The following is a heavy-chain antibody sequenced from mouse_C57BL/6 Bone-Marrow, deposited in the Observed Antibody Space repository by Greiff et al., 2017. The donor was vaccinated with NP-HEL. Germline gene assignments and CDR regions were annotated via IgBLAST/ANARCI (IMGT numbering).Heavy chain of an antibody. J-gene: IGHJ1*03. Sequence: QVQLQQPGAELVKPGASVKLSCKASGYTFTSYWMHWVKQRPGQGLEWIGMIHPNSGSTNYNEKFKSKATLTVDKSSSTAYMQLSSLTSEDSAVYYCARSGDYPSVWYFDAWGTGTTVTVSS. CDR1: GYTFTSYW. CDR3: ARSGDYPSVWYFDA. V-gene: IGHV1-64*01. CDR2: IHPNSGST. D-gene: IGHD2-4*01.